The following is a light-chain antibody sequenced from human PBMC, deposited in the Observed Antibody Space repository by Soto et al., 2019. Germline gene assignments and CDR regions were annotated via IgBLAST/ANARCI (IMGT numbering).Light chain of an antibody. J-gene: IGKJ1*01. Sequence: EIVMTPSPATLSVSPGERATLSCRASQRVSSHLAWYQQKPGQAPRLLISGASTRATGIPARFSGSGSGTEFTLTISSLQSEDFAVYYCQQYHIWWTFGQGTKVEIK. V-gene: IGKV3-15*01. CDR3: QQYHIWWT. CDR2: GAS. CDR1: QRVSSH.